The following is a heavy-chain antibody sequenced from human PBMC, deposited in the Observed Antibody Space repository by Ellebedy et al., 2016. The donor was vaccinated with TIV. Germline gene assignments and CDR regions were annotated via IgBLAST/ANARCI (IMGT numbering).Heavy chain of an antibody. J-gene: IGHJ4*02. CDR1: GFSVNSYS. CDR3: ATDASYSSSWYDFDS. Sequence: GGSLRLSCAASGFSVNSYSMNWVRQAPGKGLEWVSYISSRSSTIYYADSVKGRFTISRDNSKNTLYLQMSSLRAEDTALYYCATDASYSSSWYDFDSWGQGTLVTVSS. D-gene: IGHD6-13*01. CDR2: ISSRSSTI. V-gene: IGHV3-48*01.